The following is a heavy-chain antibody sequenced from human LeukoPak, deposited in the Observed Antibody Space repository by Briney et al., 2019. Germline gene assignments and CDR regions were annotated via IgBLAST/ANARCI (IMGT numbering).Heavy chain of an antibody. J-gene: IGHJ4*02. V-gene: IGHV3-66*01. CDR2: IYSGGST. CDR3: AKDLRYYDSSGYYYGNDY. Sequence: PGGSLRLSCAASGFTVSSNYMSWVRQAPGKGLEWVSVIYSGGSTYYADSVKGRFTISRDNSKNTLYLQMNSLRAEDTAVYYCAKDLRYYDSSGYYYGNDYWGQGTLVTVSS. D-gene: IGHD3-22*01. CDR1: GFTVSSNY.